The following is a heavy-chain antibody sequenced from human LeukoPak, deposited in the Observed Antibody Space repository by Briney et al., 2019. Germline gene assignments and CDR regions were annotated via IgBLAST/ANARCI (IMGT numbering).Heavy chain of an antibody. J-gene: IGHJ3*02. CDR1: GYTFTSYD. CDR3: ARDRWDDAFDI. V-gene: IGHV1-2*02. Sequence: ASVKVSCKASGYTFTSYDINWVRQAPGQGLEWMGWINPNSGGTNYAQKFQGRVTMTRDTSISTAYMELSRLRSDDTAVYYCARDRWDDAFDIWGQGTMVTVSS. CDR2: INPNSGGT. D-gene: IGHD1-26*01.